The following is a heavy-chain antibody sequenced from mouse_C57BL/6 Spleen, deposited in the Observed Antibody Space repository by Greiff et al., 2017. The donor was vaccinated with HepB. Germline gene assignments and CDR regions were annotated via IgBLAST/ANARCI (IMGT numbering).Heavy chain of an antibody. J-gene: IGHJ2*01. CDR2: IDPENGDT. Sequence: DVQLQESGAELVRPGASVKLSCTASGFNIKDDYMHWVKQRPEQGLEWIGWIDPENGDTEYASKFQGKATITADTASNTAYLQLSSLTSEDTAVYYCTRYSGFDYWGQGTTLTVSS. D-gene: IGHD3-2*02. CDR1: GFNIKDDY. CDR3: TRYSGFDY. V-gene: IGHV14-4*01.